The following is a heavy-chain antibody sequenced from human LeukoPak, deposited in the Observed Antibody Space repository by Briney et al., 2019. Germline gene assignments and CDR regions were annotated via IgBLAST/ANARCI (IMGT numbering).Heavy chain of an antibody. Sequence: PGGSLRLSCAASGFTFSSYWMHWVRQVPGKGLVWLSRINTDGTTTNYADFVKGRSTISRDNAKNTVYLQMNSLRAEDTAVYYCASADYTYGVDFWGQGTLVTVSS. CDR2: INTDGTTT. J-gene: IGHJ4*02. CDR3: ASADYTYGVDF. D-gene: IGHD5-18*01. V-gene: IGHV3-74*01. CDR1: GFTFSSYW.